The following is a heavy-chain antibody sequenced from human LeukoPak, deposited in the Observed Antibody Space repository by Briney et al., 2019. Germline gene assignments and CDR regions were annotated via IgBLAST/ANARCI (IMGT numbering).Heavy chain of an antibody. J-gene: IGHJ6*02. Sequence: PSETLSLTCTVSGGSISGYYWSWIRQPAGNRLEWIGRMSTSGSPNYNPSLKSRVTMSVDTSENQVSLKLRSVTAADTAVYYCARDGWEMVRGVEGMDVWGQGTTVTVSS. CDR2: MSTSGSP. V-gene: IGHV4-4*07. CDR3: ARDGWEMVRGVEGMDV. CDR1: GGSISGYY. D-gene: IGHD3-10*01.